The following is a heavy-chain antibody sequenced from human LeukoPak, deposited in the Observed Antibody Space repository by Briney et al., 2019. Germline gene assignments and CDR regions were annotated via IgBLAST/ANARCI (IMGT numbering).Heavy chain of an antibody. CDR2: IYHSGST. V-gene: IGHV4-30-2*05. J-gene: IGHJ3*02. CDR3: ARAGWYYDSSGYPDAFDI. D-gene: IGHD3-22*01. CDR1: GGSISSGGYS. Sequence: PSETLSLTCAVSGGSISSGGYSWSWIRQPPGKGLEWIGYIYHSGSTYYNPSLKSRVTISVDKSKNQFSLKLSSVTAADTAVYYCARAGWYYDSSGYPDAFDIWGQGTMVTVSS.